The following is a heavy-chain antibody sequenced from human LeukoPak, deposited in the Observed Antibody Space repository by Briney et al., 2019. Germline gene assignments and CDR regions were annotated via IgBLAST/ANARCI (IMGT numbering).Heavy chain of an antibody. J-gene: IGHJ6*03. V-gene: IGHV4-38-2*02. CDR3: ARGNPLQLWFPPRNYYYYMDV. CDR1: GYSISSGHY. Sequence: PSETLSLTCTVSGYSISSGHYWGWIRQPPGKGLEWIGSMYHSGSTYYNPPLKSRVTISEDTSKNQFSLKLSSVTAADTAVYYCARGNPLQLWFPPRNYYYYMDVWGKGTTVTISS. D-gene: IGHD5-18*01. CDR2: MYHSGST.